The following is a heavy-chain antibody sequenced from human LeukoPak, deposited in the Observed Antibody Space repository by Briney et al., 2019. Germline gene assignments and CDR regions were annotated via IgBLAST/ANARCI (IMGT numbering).Heavy chain of an antibody. V-gene: IGHV3-7*01. CDR3: ARAVSGYSSSWYRGYYYYMDV. Sequence: PGGSLRLSCAASGFTFSSYWMSWVRQAPGKGLEWVANIKQDGSEKYYVDSVKGRFTISSDNAKNSLYLQMNSLRAEDTAVYYCARAVSGYSSSWYRGYYYYMDVWGEGTTVTVSS. J-gene: IGHJ6*03. CDR1: GFTFSSYW. CDR2: IKQDGSEK. D-gene: IGHD6-13*01.